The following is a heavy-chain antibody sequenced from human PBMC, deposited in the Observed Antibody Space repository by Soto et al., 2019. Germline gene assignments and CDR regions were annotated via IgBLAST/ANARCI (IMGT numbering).Heavy chain of an antibody. J-gene: IGHJ5*02. Sequence: QVQLQESGPGLVKPSQTLSLTCTVSGGSISSGGYYWNWIRQHPGKGLEWIGYIFYIGSTYYNPSLQSRVTLSVDPSKTQFSLKLNSVTAADTAVYYCARSVFPWGQGTLVTVSS. V-gene: IGHV4-31*03. CDR1: GGSISSGGYY. CDR3: ARSVFP. CDR2: IFYIGST.